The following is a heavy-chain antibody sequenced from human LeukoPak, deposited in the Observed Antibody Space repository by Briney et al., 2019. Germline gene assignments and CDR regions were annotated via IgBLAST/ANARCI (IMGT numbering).Heavy chain of an antibody. CDR1: GFTFSGSA. CDR2: IRSKANSYAT. D-gene: IGHD3-10*01. Sequence: PGGSLRLSCAASGFTFSGSAMHWVRQASGKGLEWVGRIRSKANSYATAYAASVKGRSTISRDDSKNTAYLQMNSLKTEATAAYYCTRTPPYGSGSYPPRQFDYWGQGTLVTVSS. J-gene: IGHJ4*02. CDR3: TRTPPYGSGSYPPRQFDY. V-gene: IGHV3-73*01.